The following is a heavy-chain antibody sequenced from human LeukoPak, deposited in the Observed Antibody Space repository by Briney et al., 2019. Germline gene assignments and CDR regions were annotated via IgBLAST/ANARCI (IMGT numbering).Heavy chain of an antibody. Sequence: TGGSLRLSCAASGFTFSSYAMSWVRQAPGKGLEWVSAISGSGGSTYYADSVKGRFTISRDNSKNTLYLQMNSLRAEDTAVYYCAKSTGYSSSSHLGYWGQGTLVTVSS. J-gene: IGHJ4*02. CDR2: ISGSGGST. V-gene: IGHV3-23*01. CDR1: GFTFSSYA. CDR3: AKSTGYSSSSHLGY. D-gene: IGHD6-13*01.